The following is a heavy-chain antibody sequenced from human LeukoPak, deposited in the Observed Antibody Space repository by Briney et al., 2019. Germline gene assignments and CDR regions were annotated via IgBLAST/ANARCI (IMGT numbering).Heavy chain of an antibody. CDR2: INPNSDYT. V-gene: IGHV1-46*01. CDR1: GYTFTNYY. Sequence: ASVKVSCTASGYTFTNYYIHWVRQAPGQGLEWVGIINPNSDYTKYAQKFQGRVTMTRDTSTSTVYMELSSLRSEDTAFYYCARDSGVDYWGQGTLVTVSS. J-gene: IGHJ4*02. CDR3: ARDSGVDY.